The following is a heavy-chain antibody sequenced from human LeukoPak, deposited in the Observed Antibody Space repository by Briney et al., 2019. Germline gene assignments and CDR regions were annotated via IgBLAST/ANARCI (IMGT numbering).Heavy chain of an antibody. J-gene: IGHJ1*01. V-gene: IGHV1-18*01. CDR3: ASVNYDILTGYFKYFQH. CDR2: ISAYNGNT. Sequence: EASVKVSCKASGYTFTSYGISWVRQAPGQGLEWMGWISAYNGNTNYAQKLQGRVTMTTDTSTSTAYMELRSLRSDDTAVYYCASVNYDILTGYFKYFQHWGQGTLVTVSS. D-gene: IGHD3-9*01. CDR1: GYTFTSYG.